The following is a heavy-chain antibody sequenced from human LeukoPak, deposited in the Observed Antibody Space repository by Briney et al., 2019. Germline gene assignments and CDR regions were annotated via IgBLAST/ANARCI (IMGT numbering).Heavy chain of an antibody. V-gene: IGHV3-21*01. CDR2: ISSSSTYI. D-gene: IGHD1-1*01. CDR1: GFTFSSYS. J-gene: IGHJ4*02. CDR3: VRDRGWNSFDD. Sequence: GGSLRLSCAASGFTFSSYSMNWVRQAPGKGLEWVSSISSSSTYIYYADSVKGRFTISRDDAKNTLYLQMNSLTVEDTAVYYCVRDRGWNSFDDWGQGTLVTVSS.